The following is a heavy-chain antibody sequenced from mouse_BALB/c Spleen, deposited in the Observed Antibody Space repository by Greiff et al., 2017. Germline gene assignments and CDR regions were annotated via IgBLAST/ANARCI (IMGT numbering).Heavy chain of an antibody. CDR1: GYTFTSYT. CDR3: ARGSTMITTGAMDY. CDR2: INPSSGYT. D-gene: IGHD2-4*01. Sequence: QVQLQQSGAELARPGASVKMSCKASGYTFTSYTMHWVKQRPGQGLEWIGYINPSSGYTNYNQKFKDKATLTADKSSSTAYMQLSSLTSEDSAVYYCARGSTMITTGAMDYWGQGTSVTVSS. J-gene: IGHJ4*01. V-gene: IGHV1-4*01.